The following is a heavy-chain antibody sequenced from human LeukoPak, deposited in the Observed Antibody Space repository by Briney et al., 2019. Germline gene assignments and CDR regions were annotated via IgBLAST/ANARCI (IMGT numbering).Heavy chain of an antibody. Sequence: SEALSLTCTVSGGSISSYYWSWIRQPPGKGLEWIGYIYYSGSTNYNPSLKSRVTISVDTSKNQFSLKLYSVTAADTAVYYCARIGHEDYYFDYWGQGTLVTVSS. CDR3: ARIGHEDYYFDY. CDR2: IYYSGST. J-gene: IGHJ4*02. CDR1: GGSISSYY. V-gene: IGHV4-59*01.